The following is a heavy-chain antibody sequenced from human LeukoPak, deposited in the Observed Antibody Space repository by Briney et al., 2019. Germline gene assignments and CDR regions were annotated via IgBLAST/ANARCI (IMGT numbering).Heavy chain of an antibody. CDR1: GYTFTGYY. J-gene: IGHJ6*03. CDR2: INPNSGGT. D-gene: IGHD3-22*01. V-gene: IGHV1-2*02. Sequence: ASVKVSCKASGYTFTGYYMHWERQAPGQGLEWMGWINPNSGGTNYAQKFQGRVTMTRDTSISTAYMELSRLRSDDTAVYYCARDDRVGASRYYYYYMDVWGKGTTVTVSS. CDR3: ARDDRVGASRYYYYYMDV.